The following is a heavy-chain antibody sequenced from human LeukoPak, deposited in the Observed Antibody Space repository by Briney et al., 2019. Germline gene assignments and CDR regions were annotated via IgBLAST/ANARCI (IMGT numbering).Heavy chain of an antibody. V-gene: IGHV4-39*07. J-gene: IGHJ4*02. CDR1: GGSISSSSHY. Sequence: SETLSLTCTVSGGSISSSSHYWGWIRQPPGKGLEWIGSIYYSGSTYYNPSLKSRVTISVDTSKNQFSLKLSSVTAADTAVYYCARGWITFDYWGQGTLVTVSS. CDR2: IYYSGST. D-gene: IGHD3-16*01. CDR3: ARGWITFDY.